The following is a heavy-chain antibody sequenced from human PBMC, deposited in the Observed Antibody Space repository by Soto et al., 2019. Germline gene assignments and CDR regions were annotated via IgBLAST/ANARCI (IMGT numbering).Heavy chain of an antibody. V-gene: IGHV1-18*01. J-gene: IGHJ4*02. CDR3: ARAGANVVVVAATNDY. CDR1: GYTFTSYG. D-gene: IGHD2-15*01. CDR2: ISAYNGNT. Sequence: ASVKVSCKASGYTFTSYGISWVRQAPGQGLEWMGWISAYNGNTNYAQKLQGRVTMTTDTSTSTAYMKLRSLRSDDTAVYYCARAGANVVVVAATNDYWGQGTLVTVSS.